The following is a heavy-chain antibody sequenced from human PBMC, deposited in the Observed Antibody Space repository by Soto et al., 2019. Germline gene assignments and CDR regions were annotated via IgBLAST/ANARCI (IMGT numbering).Heavy chain of an antibody. J-gene: IGHJ4*02. CDR2: ITDSGDDT. CDR1: GFTFNNYA. CDR3: AKLGSSSWSPHYYFDY. V-gene: IGHV3-23*01. D-gene: IGHD2-2*01. Sequence: EVQLLESGGGLVQPGGSLRLSCAASGFTFNNYAMGWFRQAPGKGLEWVSAITDSGDDTYYIDSVKGRFTISRDNSKSTLYLQMNSLRAEDTALYYCAKLGSSSWSPHYYFDYWGQGTLVTVSS.